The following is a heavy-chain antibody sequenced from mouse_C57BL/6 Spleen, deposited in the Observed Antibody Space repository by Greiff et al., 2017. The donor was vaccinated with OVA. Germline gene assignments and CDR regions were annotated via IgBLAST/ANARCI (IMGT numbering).Heavy chain of an antibody. D-gene: IGHD2-3*01. CDR2: INPSNGGT. V-gene: IGHV1-53*01. CDR1: GYTFTSYW. CDR3: ARGRDGYYDAMDY. Sequence: VKLQQPGTELVKPGASVKLSCKASGYTFTSYWMHWVKQRPGQGLEWIGNINPSNGGTNYNEKFKSKATLTVDKSSSTAYMQLSSLTSEDSAVYYCARGRDGYYDAMDYWGQGTSVTVSS. J-gene: IGHJ4*01.